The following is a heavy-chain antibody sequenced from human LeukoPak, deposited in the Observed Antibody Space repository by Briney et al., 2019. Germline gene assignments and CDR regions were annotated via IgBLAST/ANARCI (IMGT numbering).Heavy chain of an antibody. CDR2: ISAYNGNT. J-gene: IGHJ6*03. V-gene: IGHV1-18*01. CDR1: GYTFTSYG. Sequence: ASVKVSCKASGYTFTSYGISWVRQAPGQGLEWMGWISAYNGNTNYAQKLQGRVTMTTDTSTSTAYMELRGLRSDDTAVYCCARVISSSWSYYYYYYMDVWGKGTTVTVSS. D-gene: IGHD6-13*01. CDR3: ARVISSSWSYYYYYYMDV.